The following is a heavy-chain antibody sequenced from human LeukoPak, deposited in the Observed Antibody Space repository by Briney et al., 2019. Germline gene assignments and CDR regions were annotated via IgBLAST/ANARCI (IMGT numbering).Heavy chain of an antibody. V-gene: IGHV3-21*01. CDR1: GFTFSSYS. J-gene: IGHJ4*02. D-gene: IGHD5-18*01. Sequence: GGSLRLSCAASGFTFSSYSMNWVRQAPGKGLEWVSFISGSSSYIYYADSVKGRFTISRDNAKNSLYLQMNSLRAEDTAVYYCARVRVQLWLAPDYWGQGTLVTVSS. CDR2: ISGSSSYI. CDR3: ARVRVQLWLAPDY.